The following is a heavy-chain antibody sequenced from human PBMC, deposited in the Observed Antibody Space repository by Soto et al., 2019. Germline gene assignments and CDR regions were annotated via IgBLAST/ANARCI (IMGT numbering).Heavy chain of an antibody. J-gene: IGHJ4*02. V-gene: IGHV4-39*07. CDR3: ARVLRRYASPGAHDY. CDR1: GGSISSGSYF. CDR2: AHYSGSA. Sequence: PSETLSLTCTVSGGSISSGSYFWAWIRQPPGKGLEWIGSAHYSGSAHYNPSLKSRVTISVDTSKNQVSLKLRSVAEDTAVYYCARVLRRYASPGAHDYWGQGTLVTVSS. D-gene: IGHD5-12*01.